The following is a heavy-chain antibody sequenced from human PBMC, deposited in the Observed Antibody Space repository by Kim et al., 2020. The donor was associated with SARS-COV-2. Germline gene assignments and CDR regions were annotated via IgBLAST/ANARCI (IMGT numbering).Heavy chain of an antibody. J-gene: IGHJ4*02. V-gene: IGHV3-30*18. CDR3: AKDLVLWFGELFEADY. D-gene: IGHD3-10*01. CDR1: GFTFSSYG. CDR2: ISYDGSNK. Sequence: GGSLRLSCAASGFTFSSYGMHWVRQAPGKGLEWVAVISYDGSNKYYADSVKGRFTISRDNSKNTLYLQMNSLRAEDTAVYYCAKDLVLWFGELFEADYWGQGTLVTVSS.